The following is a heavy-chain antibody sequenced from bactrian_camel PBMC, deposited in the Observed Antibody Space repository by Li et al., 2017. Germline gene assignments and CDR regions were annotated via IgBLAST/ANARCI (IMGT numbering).Heavy chain of an antibody. J-gene: IGHJ6*01. Sequence: QVQLVESGGGSVQAGGSLRLSCGYTYDGGDMAWFRQAPGMEREGVAAISSAGRADYADSVKGRFTVSRDNAKNSLYLQMSSLKSEDTALYYCAKNHYGGNWYAWGTDFGYWGQGTQVTVS. D-gene: IGHD1*01. V-gene: IGHV3S55*01. CDR3: AKNHYGGNWYAWGTDFGY. CDR1: YTYDGGD. CDR2: ISSAGRA.